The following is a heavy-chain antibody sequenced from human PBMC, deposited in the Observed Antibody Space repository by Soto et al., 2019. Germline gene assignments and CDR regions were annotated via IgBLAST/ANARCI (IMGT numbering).Heavy chain of an antibody. Sequence: SETLSLTCAVSGGSISSSNWWSWVRQPPGKGLEWIGEIYHSGSTNYNPSLKSRVTISVDKSKNQFSLKLSSVTAADTAVYYCARGFRGSYRYFDYWGQGTLVTVSS. V-gene: IGHV4-4*02. CDR2: IYHSGST. D-gene: IGHD1-26*01. CDR1: GGSISSSNW. J-gene: IGHJ4*02. CDR3: ARGFRGSYRYFDY.